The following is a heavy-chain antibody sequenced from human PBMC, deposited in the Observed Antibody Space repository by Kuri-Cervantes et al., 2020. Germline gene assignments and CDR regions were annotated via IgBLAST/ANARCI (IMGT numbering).Heavy chain of an antibody. V-gene: IGHV3-23*01. Sequence: GESLKISCVTSGFIFSNYGMSWVRQAPGKGLERVAAIIGSGDAAFHADSVKGRFTISRDNSRNTLYLQMNSLRAEDTAFYYCARQSPNSGSDYWGQGTLVTVSS. J-gene: IGHJ4*02. CDR2: IIGSGDAA. CDR1: GFIFSNYG. D-gene: IGHD5-12*01. CDR3: ARQSPNSGSDY.